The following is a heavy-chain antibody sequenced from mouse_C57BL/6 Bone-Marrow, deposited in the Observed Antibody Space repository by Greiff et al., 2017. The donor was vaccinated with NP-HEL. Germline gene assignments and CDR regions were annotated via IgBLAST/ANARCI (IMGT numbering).Heavy chain of an antibody. D-gene: IGHD2-1*01. CDR1: GFNIKDDY. CDR3: TSIYYGNPFAY. J-gene: IGHJ3*01. Sequence: EVQVVESGAELVRPGASVKLSCTASGFNIKDDYMHWVKQRPEQGLEWIGWIDPENGDTEYASKFQGKATITADTSSNTAYLQLSSLTSEDTAVYYCTSIYYGNPFAYWGQGTLVTVSA. CDR2: IDPENGDT. V-gene: IGHV14-4*01.